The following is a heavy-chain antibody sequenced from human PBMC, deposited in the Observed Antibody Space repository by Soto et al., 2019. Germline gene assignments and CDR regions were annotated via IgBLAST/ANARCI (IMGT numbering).Heavy chain of an antibody. CDR1: GGSFSSFS. J-gene: IGHJ4*02. CDR3: TSFDSNGYYPQNHY. CDR2: IIPILGTA. Sequence: SVKVSCKVSGGSFSSFSINWLRQAPGQRFEWMGGIIPILGTANFTQKFQDRVTFTADESTATAYMTLSSLTSEDTAFYYCTSFDSNGYYPQNHYWGPGTQVTVPQ. V-gene: IGHV1-69*13. D-gene: IGHD3-22*01.